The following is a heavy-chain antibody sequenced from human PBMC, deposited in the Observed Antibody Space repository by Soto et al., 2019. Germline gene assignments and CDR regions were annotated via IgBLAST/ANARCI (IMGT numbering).Heavy chain of an antibody. D-gene: IGHD6-19*01. J-gene: IGHJ4*02. CDR3: AKEGEYSSGWDNFDY. CDR2: ISSSSSSI. Sequence: GGSLRLSCAASGFTVSSYRMNWVRQAPGKGLEWVSYISSSSSSINYADSVKGRFTISRDNSKNTLYLQMNSLRAEDTAVYYCAKEGEYSSGWDNFDYWGQGTLVTVSS. V-gene: IGHV3-48*01. CDR1: GFTVSSYR.